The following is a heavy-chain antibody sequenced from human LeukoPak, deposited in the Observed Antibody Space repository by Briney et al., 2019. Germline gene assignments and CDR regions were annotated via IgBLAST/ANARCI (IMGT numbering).Heavy chain of an antibody. Sequence: ASVTVSCKASGYTFTSYGISWVRQAPGQGLEWMGWISAYNGNTNYAQKLQGRVTMTTDTSTSTAYMELRSLRSDDTAVYYCARVIRGYTTNNWFDPWGQGTLVTVSS. V-gene: IGHV1-18*01. D-gene: IGHD5-12*01. CDR3: ARVIRGYTTNNWFDP. J-gene: IGHJ5*02. CDR2: ISAYNGNT. CDR1: GYTFTSYG.